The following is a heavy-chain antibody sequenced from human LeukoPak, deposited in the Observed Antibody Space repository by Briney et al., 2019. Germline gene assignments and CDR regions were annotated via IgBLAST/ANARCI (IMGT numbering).Heavy chain of an antibody. CDR2: ISPKNGNT. CDR1: GYTFATSS. Sequence: ASVNGSCKASGYTFATSSITWVRQAPGQRPEWMGWISPKNGNTQYAQNVQGRVTTTTDTSTSTAYMELMSLRSDDTAVYYCTRLRDSRNWWGAFDMWGQGTTVTVSS. V-gene: IGHV1-18*04. CDR3: TRLRDSRNWWGAFDM. J-gene: IGHJ3*02. D-gene: IGHD2-8*02.